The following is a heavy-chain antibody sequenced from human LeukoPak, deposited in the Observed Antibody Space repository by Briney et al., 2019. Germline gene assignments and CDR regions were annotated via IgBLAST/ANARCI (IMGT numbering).Heavy chain of an antibody. CDR3: ARGTSGSFGD. CDR1: GFTFSNYQ. D-gene: IGHD1-26*01. Sequence: GGSLRLSCAASGFTFSNYQMSWVRQAPGKGLEWVADIKKDESEKYYVDSVKGRFTISRANTKNSLSLEMNSLRAEDTAVYYCARGTSGSFGDWGQGTLVTLSS. J-gene: IGHJ4*02. CDR2: IKKDESEK. V-gene: IGHV3-7*01.